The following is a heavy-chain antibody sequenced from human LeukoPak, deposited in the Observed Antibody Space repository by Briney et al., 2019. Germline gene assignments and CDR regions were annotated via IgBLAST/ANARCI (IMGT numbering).Heavy chain of an antibody. CDR2: ISSSSSYI. CDR1: GFTFSSYS. D-gene: IGHD6-13*01. Sequence: GGSLRLSCAASGFTFSSYSMNWVRQAPGKGLEWVSSISSSSSYIYYADSVKGRFTISRDNAKNSLYLQMNSLRAEDTAVYYCAREQLSPQIYYYYYGMDVWGQGTTVTVSS. J-gene: IGHJ6*02. V-gene: IGHV3-21*04. CDR3: AREQLSPQIYYYYYGMDV.